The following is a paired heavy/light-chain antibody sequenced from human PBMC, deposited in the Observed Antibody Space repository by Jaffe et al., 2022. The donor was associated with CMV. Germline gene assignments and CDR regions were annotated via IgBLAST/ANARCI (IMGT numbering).Heavy chain of an antibody. CDR1: GFIFSDYY. CDR2: IDESGYTI. J-gene: IGHJ5*01. D-gene: IGHD5-12*01. CDR3: ARVPPNIEAHNWVDP. Sequence: QVQLVESGGGLVKPGGSLRLSCAASGFIFSDYYMSWIRQAPGKGLEWVSHIDESGYTIYYADSVKGRFTISRDNAKNSLYLQMNSLRPEDTAVYFCARVPPNIEAHNWVDPWGQGTLVTVSS. V-gene: IGHV3-11*01.
Light chain of an antibody. CDR1: SSNIGNNV. CDR2: YDD. Sequence: QSVLTQPPSVSEAPRQRVTISCSGSSSNIGNNVVHWYQQLPGKPPKLLIYYDDLLPAGVSDRFSGSRSGTSASLAISGLQSEDEADYYCATWDDSLGGPVFGGGTKLTVL. V-gene: IGLV1-36*01. CDR3: ATWDDSLGGPV. J-gene: IGLJ2*01.